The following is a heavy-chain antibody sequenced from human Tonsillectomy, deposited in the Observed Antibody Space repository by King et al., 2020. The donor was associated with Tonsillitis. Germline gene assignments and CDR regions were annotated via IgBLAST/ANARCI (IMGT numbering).Heavy chain of an antibody. CDR3: AKDKGLIRSAFDI. J-gene: IGHJ3*02. D-gene: IGHD3-22*01. CDR2: ISWNSGSI. CDR1: GFTFDDYA. V-gene: IGHV3-9*01. Sequence: VQLVESGGGLVQPGRSLRLSCAASGFTFDDYAMHWVRQAPGKGLEWVSGISWNSGSIGYADSVKGRFTISRDNAKNSLYLQMNSLRAEDTALYYCAKDKGLIRSAFDIWGQGTMVTVSS.